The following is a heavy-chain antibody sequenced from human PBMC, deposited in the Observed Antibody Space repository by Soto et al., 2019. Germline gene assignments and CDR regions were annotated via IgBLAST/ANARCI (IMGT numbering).Heavy chain of an antibody. J-gene: IGHJ4*02. CDR3: AITGGVNY. Sequence: QVHLQESGPGLVRPSGTLSLNCVVSGGSISTDNWWSWVRQPPGKGLEWDGDIYHSGSTKYKPSLKSRLTISIYKSKNQVSLSPTSVTAAFTAVYFCAITGGVNYWGQGALVTDSS. CDR2: IYHSGST. V-gene: IGHV4-4*02. CDR1: GGSISTDNW. D-gene: IGHD7-27*01.